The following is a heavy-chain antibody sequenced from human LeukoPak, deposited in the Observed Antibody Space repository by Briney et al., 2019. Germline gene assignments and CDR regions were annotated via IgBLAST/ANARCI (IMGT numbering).Heavy chain of an antibody. J-gene: IGHJ4*02. CDR2: IYYSGST. D-gene: IGHD1-26*01. CDR3: ARYGGSYYFDY. CDR1: GGSISSGGYY. V-gene: IGHV4-39*07. Sequence: PSETLSLTCTVSGGSISSGGYYWSWIRQPPGKGLEWIGSIYYSGSTYYNPSLKSRVTISVDTSKNQFSLKLSSVTAADTAVYYCARYGGSYYFDYWGQGTLVTVSS.